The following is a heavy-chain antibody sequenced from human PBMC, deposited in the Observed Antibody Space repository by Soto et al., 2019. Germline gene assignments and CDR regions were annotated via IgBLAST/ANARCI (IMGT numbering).Heavy chain of an antibody. CDR1: GGSISSGGYY. V-gene: IGHV4-31*03. D-gene: IGHD3-9*01. J-gene: IGHJ6*02. CDR3: ASLLTDYYYYYGMDV. Sequence: SETLSLTCTVSGGSISSGGYYWSWIRQHPGKGLEWIGYIYYSGSTYYNPSLKSRVTISVDTSKNQFSLKLSSVTAADTAVYYCASLLTDYYYYYGMDVWGQGTTVTAP. CDR2: IYYSGST.